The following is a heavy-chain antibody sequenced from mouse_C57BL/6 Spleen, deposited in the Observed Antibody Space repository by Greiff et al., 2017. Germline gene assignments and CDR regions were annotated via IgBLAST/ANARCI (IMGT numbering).Heavy chain of an antibody. D-gene: IGHD2-2*01. CDR1: GFSLTSYG. J-gene: IGHJ1*03. V-gene: IGHV2-5*01. CDR2: IWRGGST. Sequence: VQLQQSGPGLVQPSQSLSITCTVSGFSLTSYGVHWVRQSPGKGLEWLGVIWRGGSTDYNAAFMSRLSITKDNSKSQVFFKMNSLQADDTAIYYCAKNGYDPYWYFDVWGTGTTVTVSS. CDR3: AKNGYDPYWYFDV.